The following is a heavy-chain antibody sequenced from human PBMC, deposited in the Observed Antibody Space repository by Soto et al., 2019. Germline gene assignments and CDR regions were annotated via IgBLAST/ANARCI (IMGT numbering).Heavy chain of an antibody. J-gene: IGHJ5*02. CDR3: ARQRSGYYRNNLFDP. Sequence: SETLSLTCTVSGGSISSSSYYWGWIRQPPGKGLEWIGNIYYSGSTYYNPSLKSRVTISVDTSKNQFSLKLNSVTAADTAVYYCARQRSGYYRNNLFDPWGQGTLVTVSS. CDR1: GGSISSSSYY. CDR2: IYYSGST. V-gene: IGHV4-39*01. D-gene: IGHD3-3*01.